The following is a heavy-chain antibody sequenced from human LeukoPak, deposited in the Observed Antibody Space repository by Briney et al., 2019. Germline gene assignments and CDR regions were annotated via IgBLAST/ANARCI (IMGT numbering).Heavy chain of an antibody. D-gene: IGHD3-22*01. CDR3: ARRGDCYDSSGYSNLRY. CDR1: GYSFTSYW. V-gene: IGHV5-51*01. CDR2: IYPGDSDT. J-gene: IGHJ4*02. Sequence: GESLKISCKGSGYSFTSYWIGWVRQMPGKGLEWMGIIYPGDSDTRYSPSFQGQVTISADKSISTAYLQWSSLKASDTAMYYCARRGDCYDSSGYSNLRYWGQGTLVTVSS.